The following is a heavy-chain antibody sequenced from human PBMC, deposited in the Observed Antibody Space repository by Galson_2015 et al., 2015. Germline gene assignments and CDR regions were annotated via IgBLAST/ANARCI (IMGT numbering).Heavy chain of an antibody. V-gene: IGHV3-33*01. Sequence: SLRLSCAASGFTFSSYGMHWVRQAPGKGLEWVAVIWYDGSNKYYAGSVKGRFTISRDNSKNTLYLQMNSLRAGDTAVYYCAREEAGGAFDIWGQGTMVTVSS. D-gene: IGHD1-26*01. CDR3: AREEAGGAFDI. CDR2: IWYDGSNK. J-gene: IGHJ3*02. CDR1: GFTFSSYG.